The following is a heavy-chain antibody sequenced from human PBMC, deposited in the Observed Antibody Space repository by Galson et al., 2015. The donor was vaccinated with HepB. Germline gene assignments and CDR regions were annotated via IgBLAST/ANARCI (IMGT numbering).Heavy chain of an antibody. CDR3: ARDDSGSYYWDAFDI. J-gene: IGHJ3*02. CDR1: GFTFSSYS. D-gene: IGHD1-26*01. Sequence: SLRLSCAASGFTFSSYSMNWVRQAPGKGLEWVSSISSSSSYIYYADSVKGRFTISRDNAKNSLYLQMNSLRAEDTAVYYCARDDSGSYYWDAFDIWGQGTMVTVSS. V-gene: IGHV3-21*01. CDR2: ISSSSSYI.